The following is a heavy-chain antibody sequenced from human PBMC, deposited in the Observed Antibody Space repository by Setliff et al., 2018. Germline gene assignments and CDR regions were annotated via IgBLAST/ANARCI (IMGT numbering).Heavy chain of an antibody. CDR2: IHYSGST. J-gene: IGHJ4*02. CDR3: ARQGRKSDSRGYYYWTDFDY. D-gene: IGHD3-22*01. CDR1: AGSISSSSYY. V-gene: IGHV4-39*01. Sequence: ASETLSLTCTVSAGSISSSSYYWGWIRQPPGKGLEWIATIHYSGSTYYSPSLKSRVTTSVDTSKNQFSLKLSSVTAADTAVYYCARQGRKSDSRGYYYWTDFDYWGQGALVTVSS.